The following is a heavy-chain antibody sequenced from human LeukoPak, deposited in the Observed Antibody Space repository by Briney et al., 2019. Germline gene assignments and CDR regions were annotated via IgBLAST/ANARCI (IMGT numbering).Heavy chain of an antibody. J-gene: IGHJ3*02. Sequence: PGGSLRLSCAASGFTFSSYAMSWVRQAPGKGLEWVSAISGSGGSTYYADSVRGRFTISRDNSKNTLYLQMNSLRAEDTAVYYCAKLDSSSWYSGAFDIWGQGTMVTVSS. CDR2: ISGSGGST. CDR1: GFTFSSYA. V-gene: IGHV3-23*01. D-gene: IGHD6-13*01. CDR3: AKLDSSSWYSGAFDI.